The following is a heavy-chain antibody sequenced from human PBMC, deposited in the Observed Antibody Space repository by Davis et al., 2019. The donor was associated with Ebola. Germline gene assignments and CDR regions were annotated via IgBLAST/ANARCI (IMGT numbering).Heavy chain of an antibody. D-gene: IGHD3-3*01. Sequence: GSLSLACAVSGFTFGSYYGNWVRQAPGKGLEWVSVIYSGGSTYYADSVKCRVTISRGNSKNTLYLQMTSLRAEDTAVYYCAREPSITIFGVVASGLDVWGKGTTVTVSS. CDR2: IYSGGST. V-gene: IGHV3-53*05. CDR3: AREPSITIFGVVASGLDV. CDR1: GFTFGSYY. J-gene: IGHJ6*04.